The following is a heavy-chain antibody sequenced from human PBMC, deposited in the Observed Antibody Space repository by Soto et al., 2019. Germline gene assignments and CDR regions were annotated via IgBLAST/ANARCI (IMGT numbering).Heavy chain of an antibody. CDR3: SRDLSSGNGCYYFDY. V-gene: IGHV4-38-2*02. CDR1: GYLISSGYY. J-gene: IGHJ4*02. D-gene: IGHD3-22*01. Sequence: PSETLSLTCSVSGYLISSGYYWGCVRQPPGKGLEWLGSIDYRGRTYKKPSLKSRVSASVDLSKNQFSLNLRSVTAADTAVYFCSRDLSSGNGCYYFDYWGQGTMVTVS. CDR2: IDYRGRT.